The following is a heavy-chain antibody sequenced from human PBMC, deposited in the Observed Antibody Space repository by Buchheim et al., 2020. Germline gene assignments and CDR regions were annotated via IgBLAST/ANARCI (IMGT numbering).Heavy chain of an antibody. V-gene: IGHV3-48*03. CDR3: ARDFSGWYYFDL. D-gene: IGHD6-19*01. Sequence: EAQLVESGGGLVQPGGSLRISCAASDFDLNSYDMNWVRQAPGKGLEWVAFITSGGFTTYYADSLEGRFTISRDNAENSLFLQMNSLRAEDTGVYYCARDFSGWYYFDLWGQGT. CDR2: ITSGGFTT. J-gene: IGHJ4*02. CDR1: DFDLNSYD.